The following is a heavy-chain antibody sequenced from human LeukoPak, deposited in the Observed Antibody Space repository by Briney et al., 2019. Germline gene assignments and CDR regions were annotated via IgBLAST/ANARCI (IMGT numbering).Heavy chain of an antibody. CDR3: VRVDNGGNYFDY. J-gene: IGHJ4*02. Sequence: PSETLSLTCAVYGGSFSGYYWSWIRQPSGKGLEWIGEINHSGSTNYNPSLKSRVTISVDTSKNQFSLKLSSVTAADTAVYYCVRVDNGGNYFDYWGKGTLVTVSS. V-gene: IGHV4-34*01. CDR2: INHSGST. D-gene: IGHD4-23*01. CDR1: GGSFSGYY.